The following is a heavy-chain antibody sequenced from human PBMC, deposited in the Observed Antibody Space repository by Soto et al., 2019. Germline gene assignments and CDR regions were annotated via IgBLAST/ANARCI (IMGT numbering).Heavy chain of an antibody. D-gene: IGHD2-15*01. CDR1: GFTFRTYA. Sequence: GGSLRLSCAAYGFTFRTYAMNWVRQAPGKGLEWVAVIVGDASSIDYADSVKGRFTISRDNSKNIMYLQMTSLKVEDAATYFCAKDLRPDGRTDLDHWGQTTRVT. CDR2: IVGDASSI. CDR3: AKDLRPDGRTDLDH. J-gene: IGHJ4*02. V-gene: IGHV3-23*03.